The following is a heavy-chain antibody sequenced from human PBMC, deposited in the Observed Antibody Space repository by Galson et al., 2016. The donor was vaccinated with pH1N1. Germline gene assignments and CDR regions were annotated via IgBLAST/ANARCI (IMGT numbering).Heavy chain of an antibody. CDR1: GGSISTSNFY. CDR3: ARARKITRQTFWAPADALRGGAGRFDY. J-gene: IGHJ4*02. Sequence: SETLSLTCTVSGGSISTSNFYWGWIRQSPGKGLEWIGNIYYSGSTYYNPSLKSRVTISVDTSKKQFSLNLNSVTAADTAVYYCARARKITRQTFWAPADALRGGAGRFDYWGQGTLVTVSS. D-gene: IGHD1-14*01. CDR2: IYYSGST. V-gene: IGHV4-39*07.